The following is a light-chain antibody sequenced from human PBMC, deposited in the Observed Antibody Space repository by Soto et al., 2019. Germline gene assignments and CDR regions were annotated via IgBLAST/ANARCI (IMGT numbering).Light chain of an antibody. CDR2: VAS. Sequence: IQMTQSPSSLSASLGDRATITCRASRYIRTALSWYQHRPGQAPKVLICVASSLQSGVPSRFSGSGYGTDFTLTISSLQPEDFAVYYCQQRSNWITFGQGTRLEIK. CDR3: QQRSNWIT. CDR1: RYIRTA. J-gene: IGKJ5*01. V-gene: IGKV1-6*01.